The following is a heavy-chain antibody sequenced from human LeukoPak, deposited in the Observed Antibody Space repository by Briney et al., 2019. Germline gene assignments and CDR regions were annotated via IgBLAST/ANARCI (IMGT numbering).Heavy chain of an antibody. D-gene: IGHD2-15*01. CDR1: GFTFSSYG. Sequence: GGSLRLSCAASGFTFSSYGMSWVRQAPGKGLEWVSAISGSGGSTYYADSVKGRFTISRDNSKNTLYLQMNSLRAEDTAVYYCASRYCSGGSCYGSDYYYYYMDVWGKGTTVTISS. V-gene: IGHV3-23*01. CDR2: ISGSGGST. J-gene: IGHJ6*03. CDR3: ASRYCSGGSCYGSDYYYYYMDV.